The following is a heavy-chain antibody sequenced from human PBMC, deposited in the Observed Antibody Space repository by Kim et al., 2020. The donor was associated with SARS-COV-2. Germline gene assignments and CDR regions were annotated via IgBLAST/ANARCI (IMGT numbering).Heavy chain of an antibody. V-gene: IGHV3-48*02. CDR3: ARDQYYGSSYYYGMDV. D-gene: IGHD3-10*01. J-gene: IGHJ6*02. Sequence: SVKGRLTISRDNAKNSLYLQMNSLRDEDTAVYYCARDQYYGSSYYYGMDVWGQGTTVTVSS.